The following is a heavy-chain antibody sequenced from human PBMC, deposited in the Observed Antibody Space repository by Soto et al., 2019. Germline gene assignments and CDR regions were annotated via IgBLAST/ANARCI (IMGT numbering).Heavy chain of an antibody. CDR2: IYYSGST. D-gene: IGHD3-9*01. V-gene: IGHV4-39*01. CDR3: ARSYYDILNGYYLRGSAFDI. CDR1: GGSISSSSYY. J-gene: IGHJ3*02. Sequence: PSETLSLTCTVSGGSISSSSYYWGWIRQPPGQGLEWIGSIYYSGSTYYNPSLKRRVTISVDTSKNQFSLKLSSVTAADTAVYYCARSYYDILNGYYLRGSAFDIWGQGTMVTLS.